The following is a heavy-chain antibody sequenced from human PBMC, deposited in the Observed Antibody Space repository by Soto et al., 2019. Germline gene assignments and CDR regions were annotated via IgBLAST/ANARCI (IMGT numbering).Heavy chain of an antibody. CDR2: LTSKRAGGTT. CDR3: AASLTSGGFDI. J-gene: IGHJ3*02. V-gene: IGHV3-15*01. Sequence: VESGGGLVKPGGSLRLSCAASGFTFTNAYMSWVRQAPGKGLEWVGRLTSKRAGGTTDYTAPVKGRFSISGDDSKNTLYLQMNSLETEDTALYYCAASLTSGGFDIWGQGTMVTVSS. CDR1: GFTFTNAY. D-gene: IGHD3-16*01.